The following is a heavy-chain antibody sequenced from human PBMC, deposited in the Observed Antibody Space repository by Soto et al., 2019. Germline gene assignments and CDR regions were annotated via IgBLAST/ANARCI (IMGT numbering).Heavy chain of an antibody. Sequence: QVQLVQSGAEVKKPGASVKVSCKASGYTFTSYDINWVRQATGQGLEWMGWMNPNSGNTGYAQKFQGRVTMTSNTSIITAYMELSILRSEDTAVYYCARVLDYYYGMDVWGQGTTVTVSS. CDR2: MNPNSGNT. V-gene: IGHV1-8*01. CDR3: ARVLDYYYGMDV. CDR1: GYTFTSYD. J-gene: IGHJ6*02.